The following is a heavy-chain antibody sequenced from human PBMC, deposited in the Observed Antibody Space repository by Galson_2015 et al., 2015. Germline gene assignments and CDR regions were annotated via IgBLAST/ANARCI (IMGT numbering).Heavy chain of an antibody. D-gene: IGHD5-12*01. Sequence: SLRLSCAASGFTFSSYAMSWVRQAPGKGLEWVSAISGSGGSTYCADSVKGRFTISRDNSKNTLYLQMNSLRAEDTAVYYCAKPAVDRGMFDYWGQGTLVTVSS. CDR3: AKPAVDRGMFDY. J-gene: IGHJ4*02. CDR2: ISGSGGST. V-gene: IGHV3-23*01. CDR1: GFTFSSYA.